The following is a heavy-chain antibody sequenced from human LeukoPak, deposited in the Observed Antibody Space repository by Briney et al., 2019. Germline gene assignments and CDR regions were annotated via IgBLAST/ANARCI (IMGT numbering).Heavy chain of an antibody. Sequence: SETLSLTCIVSGGSISSSNYYRGWIRQPPGKGLEWIGYIYYSGSTNYNPSLKSRVTISVDTSKNQFSLKLSSVTAADTDVYYCARSSWTEEGHAFDIWGQGTMVTVSS. D-gene: IGHD3/OR15-3a*01. CDR2: IYYSGST. J-gene: IGHJ3*02. CDR3: ARSSWTEEGHAFDI. CDR1: GGSISSSNYY. V-gene: IGHV4-61*05.